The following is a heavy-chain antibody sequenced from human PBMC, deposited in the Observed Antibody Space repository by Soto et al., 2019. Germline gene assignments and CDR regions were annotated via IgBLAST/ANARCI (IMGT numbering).Heavy chain of an antibody. J-gene: IGHJ4*02. V-gene: IGHV1-69*13. CDR1: GGTFSSYA. Sequence: GASVKVSCKASGGTFSSYAISWVRQAPGQGLEWMGGIIPIFGTANYAQKFQGRVTITADESTSTAYMELSSLRSEDTAVYYCARDLEVLEWLGPTLGYWGQGTLVTVSS. CDR2: IIPIFGTA. D-gene: IGHD3-3*01. CDR3: ARDLEVLEWLGPTLGY.